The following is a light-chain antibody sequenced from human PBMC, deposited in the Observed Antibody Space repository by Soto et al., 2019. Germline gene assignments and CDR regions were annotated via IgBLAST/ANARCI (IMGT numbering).Light chain of an antibody. CDR1: SSNIGKNS. CDR2: DNH. Sequence: QSVLTQPPSVSAAPGQKVTISCSGSSSNIGKNSVSWYQHLPGTAPKLHIYDNHKRPSGIPDRFSGSKSGTSATLGIIGLQTGDEADYYCGTLDSSLSAVFGGGTQLTVL. V-gene: IGLV1-51*01. J-gene: IGLJ3*02. CDR3: GTLDSSLSAV.